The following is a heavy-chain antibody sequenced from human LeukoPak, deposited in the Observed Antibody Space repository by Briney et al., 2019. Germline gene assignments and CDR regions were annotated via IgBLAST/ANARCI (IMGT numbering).Heavy chain of an antibody. CDR3: ARDLHPRLTGYFDY. V-gene: IGHV1-69*13. D-gene: IGHD3-16*01. CDR1: GGTFSSYA. J-gene: IGHJ4*02. CDR2: IIPIFGTA. Sequence: SVTVSCMASGGTFSSYAISWVRQAPGQGLEWMGGIIPIFGTANYEQKFQGRVTITADESTSTAYMELSSLRSEDTAVYYCARDLHPRLTGYFDYWGQGTLVTVSS.